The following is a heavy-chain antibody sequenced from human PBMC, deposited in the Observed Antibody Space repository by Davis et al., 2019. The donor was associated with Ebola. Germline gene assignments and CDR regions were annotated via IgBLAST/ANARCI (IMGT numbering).Heavy chain of an antibody. D-gene: IGHD3-16*02. CDR1: GGSISSSNW. CDR2: IYYSGST. V-gene: IGHV4-4*02. CDR3: ARSYDYIWGSYRPRGVYFDY. J-gene: IGHJ4*02. Sequence: SETLSLTCAVSGGSISSSNWWSWVRQPPGKGLEWIGYIYYSGSTNYNPSLKSRVTISVDTSKNQFSLKLSSVTAADTAVYYCARSYDYIWGSYRPRGVYFDYWGQGTLVTVSS.